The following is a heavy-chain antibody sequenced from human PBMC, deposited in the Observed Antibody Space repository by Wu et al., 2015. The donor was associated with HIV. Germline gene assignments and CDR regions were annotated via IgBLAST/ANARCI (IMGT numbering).Heavy chain of an antibody. CDR1: GYTFTGYY. D-gene: IGHD6-6*01. V-gene: IGHV1-46*01. CDR3: ARVGASIAARPVDAFDI. CDR2: INPSGGST. Sequence: QVQLVQSGAEVKKPGASVKVSCKASGYTFTGYYMHWVRQAPGQGLEWMGRINPSGGSTSYAQKFQGRVTMTTDTSTSTAYMELRSLRSDDTAVYYCARVGASIAARPVDAFDIWGQGTMVTVSS. J-gene: IGHJ3*02.